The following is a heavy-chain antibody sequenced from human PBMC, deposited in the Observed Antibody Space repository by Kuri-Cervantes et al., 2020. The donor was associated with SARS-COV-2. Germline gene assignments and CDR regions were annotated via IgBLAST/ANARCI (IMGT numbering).Heavy chain of an antibody. D-gene: IGHD3-10*01. CDR1: GFAFSSYW. CDR3: AKDISAGGGYYYYMDV. J-gene: IGHJ6*03. V-gene: IGHV3-21*04. CDR2: ISSSSGYI. Sequence: GGSLRLSCAASGFAFSSYWMHWVRQAPGKGLEWVSSISSSSGYIYYADSVKGRFTISRDNAKNSLYLQMNSLRAEDTALYYCAKDISAGGGYYYYMDVWGKGTTVTVSS.